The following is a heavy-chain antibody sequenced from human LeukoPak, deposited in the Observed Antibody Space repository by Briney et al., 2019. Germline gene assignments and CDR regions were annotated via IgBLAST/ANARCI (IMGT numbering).Heavy chain of an antibody. Sequence: KSGPTEVNPTQTLTLTCTFSGFSLSTSGICVNWIRQPPGKALEWLARIDWDDDKYYSTSLKTRLTISKDTSKNQVVLTMTNMDPVDTATYYCAGITMVLAYCGQGTLVTVSS. D-gene: IGHD3-10*01. CDR2: IDWDDDK. V-gene: IGHV2-70*11. CDR3: AGITMVLAY. J-gene: IGHJ4*02. CDR1: GFSLSTSGIC.